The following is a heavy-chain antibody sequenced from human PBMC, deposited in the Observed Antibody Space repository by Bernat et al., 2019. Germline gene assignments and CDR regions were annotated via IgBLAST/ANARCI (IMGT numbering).Heavy chain of an antibody. D-gene: IGHD1-26*01. CDR1: GFTFSSYG. Sequence: QVQLVESGGGVVQPGRSLRLSCAASGFTFSSYGMHWVRQAPGKGLEWVAVIWYDGSNKYYADSVKGRFTISRDNSKNTLYLQMNSLRAEDTAIYYCAEDMYSGTYCGPDYWGQGTLVTVSS. V-gene: IGHV3-33*06. CDR2: IWYDGSNK. CDR3: AEDMYSGTYCGPDY. J-gene: IGHJ4*02.